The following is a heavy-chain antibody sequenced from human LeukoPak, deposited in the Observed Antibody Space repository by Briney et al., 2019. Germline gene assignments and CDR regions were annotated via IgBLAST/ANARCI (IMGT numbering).Heavy chain of an antibody. CDR1: GGSISSYY. Sequence: SETLSLTCTVSGGSISSYYWSWIRQPPGKGLEWIGYIYYSGSTNYSPSLKSRVTISVDTSKNQFSLKLSSVTAADTAVYYCARHYYYDSVPDYWGQGTLVTVSS. D-gene: IGHD3-22*01. CDR2: IYYSGST. J-gene: IGHJ4*02. CDR3: ARHYYYDSVPDY. V-gene: IGHV4-59*08.